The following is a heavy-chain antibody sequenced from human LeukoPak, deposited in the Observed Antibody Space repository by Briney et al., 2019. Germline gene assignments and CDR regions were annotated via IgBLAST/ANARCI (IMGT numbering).Heavy chain of an antibody. J-gene: IGHJ4*02. D-gene: IGHD3-22*01. V-gene: IGHV4-39*07. CDR2: MYLSGTT. Sequence: SETLSLTCTVSGDSVRTNNYYWSWVRQPPGKGLEWIGEMYLSGTTHSNPSVKSRVTISIDKSKNQFFLNLSSVTAADTAVYYCAGLVGRYSSGLYYYYFDYWGQGTLVTVSS. CDR1: GDSVRTNNYY. CDR3: AGLVGRYSSGLYYYYFDY.